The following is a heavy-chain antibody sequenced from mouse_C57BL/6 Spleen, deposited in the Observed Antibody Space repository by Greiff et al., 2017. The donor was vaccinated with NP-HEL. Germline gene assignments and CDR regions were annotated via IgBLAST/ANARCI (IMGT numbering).Heavy chain of an antibody. V-gene: IGHV14-4*01. J-gene: IGHJ4*01. CDR1: GFNIKDDY. CDR3: TTSMVTTGYYAMDY. Sequence: EVQLQQSGAELVRPGASVKLSCTASGFNIKDDYMHWVKQRPEQGLEWIGWIDPENGDTEYASKFQGKATITADTSSNTAYLQLSSLTSEDTAVYYCTTSMVTTGYYAMDYWGQGTSVTVSS. D-gene: IGHD2-2*01. CDR2: IDPENGDT.